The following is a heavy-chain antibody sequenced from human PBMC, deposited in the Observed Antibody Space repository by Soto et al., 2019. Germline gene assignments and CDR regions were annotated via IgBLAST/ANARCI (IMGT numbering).Heavy chain of an antibody. CDR3: ARDARYCSGGSCYQYNWFDP. CDR2: INPNSGGT. CDR1: GYTFTGYY. V-gene: IGHV1-2*04. Sequence: GASVKVSCKASGYTFTGYYMHWVRQAPGQGLELMGWINPNSGGTNYAQKFQGWVTMTRDTSISTAYMELSRLRSDDTAAYYCARDARYCSGGSCYQYNWFDPWGQGTLVTVYS. D-gene: IGHD2-15*01. J-gene: IGHJ5*02.